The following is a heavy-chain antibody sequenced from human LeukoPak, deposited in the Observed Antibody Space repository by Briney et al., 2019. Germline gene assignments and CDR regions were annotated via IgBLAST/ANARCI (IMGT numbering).Heavy chain of an antibody. Sequence: GGSLRLSCAASGFTFSSYAMHWVRQAPGKGLEWVSDISGSGGGTHYADSVKGRFTISRDNSKNTLYLQMNSLRAEDTAVYYCAKDRLSSTSCHRTDFWGQGTLVTVSS. J-gene: IGHJ4*02. V-gene: IGHV3-23*01. CDR1: GFTFSSYA. CDR2: ISGSGGGT. D-gene: IGHD2-2*01. CDR3: AKDRLSSTSCHRTDF.